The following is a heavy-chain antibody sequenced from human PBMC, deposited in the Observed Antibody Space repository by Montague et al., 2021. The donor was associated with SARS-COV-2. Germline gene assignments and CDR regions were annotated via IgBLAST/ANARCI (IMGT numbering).Heavy chain of an antibody. CDR1: GASISSRSYY. CDR3: ATLPSSITIFGVVQGYYFDD. J-gene: IGHJ4*02. Sequence: SETLSLTCTVSGASISSRSYYWGWIRQPPGKGLEWIGFKYYRGRTYYNPTLKSRVTISVDTSKNQFSLKLGSVTAADTAVYYWATLPSSITIFGVVQGYYFDDWGQGTLVTVSS. D-gene: IGHD3-3*01. CDR2: KYYRGRT. V-gene: IGHV4-39*01.